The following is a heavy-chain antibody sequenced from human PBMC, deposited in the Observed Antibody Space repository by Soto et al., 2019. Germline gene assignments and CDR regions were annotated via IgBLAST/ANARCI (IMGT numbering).Heavy chain of an antibody. V-gene: IGHV3-43*01. D-gene: IGHD1-26*01. CDR1: GFTFDDYT. CDR3: AKDGNSGSYYLFDY. Sequence: PGGSLRLSCAASGFTFDDYTMHWVCQAPGKGLEWVSLISWDGGSTYYADSVKGRFTISRDNSKNSLYLQMNSLRTEDTALYYCAKDGNSGSYYLFDYWGQGTLVTVSS. J-gene: IGHJ4*02. CDR2: ISWDGGST.